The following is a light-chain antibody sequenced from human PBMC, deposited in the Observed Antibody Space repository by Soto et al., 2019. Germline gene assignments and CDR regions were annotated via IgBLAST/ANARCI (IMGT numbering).Light chain of an antibody. CDR3: CSYAGSYTHG. J-gene: IGLJ1*01. CDR2: DVI. V-gene: IGLV2-11*01. CDR1: SSDIGGYNY. Sequence: QSALTQPRSVSGSPGQSVTISCTGTSSDIGGYNYVSWYQQHPGKAPKLMIYDVIKRPSGVPDRFSGSKSGNTASLTIYGLQAEDEADYYCCSYAGSYTHGFGTGTKLTVL.